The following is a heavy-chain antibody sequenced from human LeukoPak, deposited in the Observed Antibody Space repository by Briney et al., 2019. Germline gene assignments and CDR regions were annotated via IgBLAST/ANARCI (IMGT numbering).Heavy chain of an antibody. Sequence: SETLSLTCALSGYSISSGYYWGWIRQPPGKGLEWIGSIYHIGSTYYNPSLKSRVTISVDTSKNQFSLKLSSVTGADQAVYYCARHRAAGWFRELLPSDLWGQGTLVTVSS. J-gene: IGHJ4*02. V-gene: IGHV4-38-2*01. CDR1: GYSISSGYY. CDR3: ARHRAAGWFRELLPSDL. D-gene: IGHD3-10*01. CDR2: IYHIGST.